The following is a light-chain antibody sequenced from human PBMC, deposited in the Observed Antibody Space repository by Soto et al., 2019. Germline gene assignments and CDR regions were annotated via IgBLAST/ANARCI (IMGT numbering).Light chain of an antibody. CDR3: QQYSSYSAWT. Sequence: DIQMTQSPSTLSASIGDRVSITCRASQRISKWLAWHQQKPGKAPKLLIYDASTLQSGVPPRVSGSGSGTEFALTILSLQPADMETYYCQQYSSYSAWTFGEGTKVEIK. J-gene: IGKJ1*01. CDR2: DAS. CDR1: QRISKW. V-gene: IGKV1-5*01.